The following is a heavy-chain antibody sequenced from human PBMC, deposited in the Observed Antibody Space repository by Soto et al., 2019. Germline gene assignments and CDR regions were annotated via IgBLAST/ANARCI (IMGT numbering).Heavy chain of an antibody. CDR1: GGSVSSGSYY. Sequence: QVQLQESGPGLVKPSENLSLTCTVSGGSVSSGSYYWSWIRQPPGKGLEWIGYIYYSGSTNYNPSLKSRVTISVDTSTNQFSMKLSSVTAADTAVYYCARLDTTYYYYYGMDVWGQGTTVTVSS. J-gene: IGHJ6*02. D-gene: IGHD4-17*01. V-gene: IGHV4-61*01. CDR2: IYYSGST. CDR3: ARLDTTYYYYYGMDV.